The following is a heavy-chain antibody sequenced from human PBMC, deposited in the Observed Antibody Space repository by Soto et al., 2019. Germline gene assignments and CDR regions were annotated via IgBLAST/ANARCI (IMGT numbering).Heavy chain of an antibody. CDR2: IYSGGST. Sequence: PGGSLRLSCAASGFTVISNYMSWVRQAPGKGLEWVSVIYSGGSTYYADSVKGRFTISRDNSKNTLYLQMNSLRAEDTAVYYCASLDYDWVRRFDYWGQGTLVTVSS. V-gene: IGHV3-66*01. CDR3: ASLDYDWVRRFDY. J-gene: IGHJ4*02. D-gene: IGHD3-16*01. CDR1: GFTVISNY.